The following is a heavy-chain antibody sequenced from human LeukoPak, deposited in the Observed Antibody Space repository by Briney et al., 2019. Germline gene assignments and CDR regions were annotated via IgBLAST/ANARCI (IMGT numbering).Heavy chain of an antibody. CDR2: ISGSGGST. CDR3: AKLRRIQLWTYIDY. D-gene: IGHD5-18*01. Sequence: PGGSLRLSCAASGFTVSSNYVSWVRQAPGKGLEWVSAISGSGGSTYYADSVKGRFTISRDNSKNTLYLQMNSLRAEDTAVYYCAKLRRIQLWTYIDYWGQGTLVTVSS. J-gene: IGHJ4*02. CDR1: GFTVSSNY. V-gene: IGHV3-23*01.